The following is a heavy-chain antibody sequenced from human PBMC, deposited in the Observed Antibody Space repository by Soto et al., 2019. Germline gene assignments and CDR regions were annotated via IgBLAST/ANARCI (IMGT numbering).Heavy chain of an antibody. D-gene: IGHD6-19*01. CDR3: ARILGNSSGWYELNWFDP. Sequence: EVQLVESGGGLVQPGGSLRLSCAASGFTFSSYSMNWVRQAPGKGLEWVSYISSSSSTIYYADSVKGRFTISRDNAKNSRYLHMNSLRDEDTAVDYCARILGNSSGWYELNWFDPWGQGTLVTVSS. V-gene: IGHV3-48*02. J-gene: IGHJ5*02. CDR2: ISSSSSTI. CDR1: GFTFSSYS.